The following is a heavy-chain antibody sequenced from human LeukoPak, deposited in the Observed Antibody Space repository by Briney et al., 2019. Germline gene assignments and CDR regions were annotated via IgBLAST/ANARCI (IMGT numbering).Heavy chain of an antibody. Sequence: GGSLRLSCAASGFTFRNYVIHWVRQAPGKGLEWVEVTSSDLNVKLYADSVKGRFTISRDNSRSTLYLQMNSLRPEDTAIYYCAREGYYGSGSPPSLYFDYWGQGTLVTVSS. CDR3: AREGYYGSGSPPSLYFDY. CDR1: GFTFRNYV. CDR2: TSSDLNVK. V-gene: IGHV3-30-3*01. J-gene: IGHJ4*02. D-gene: IGHD3-10*01.